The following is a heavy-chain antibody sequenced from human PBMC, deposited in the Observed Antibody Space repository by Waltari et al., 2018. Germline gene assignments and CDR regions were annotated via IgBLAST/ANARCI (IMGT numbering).Heavy chain of an antibody. V-gene: IGHV1-3*01. J-gene: IGHJ6*02. CDR3: ARTDYEFWSGYYYYGMDV. CDR2: INAGKGNT. CDR1: GYTFTSYA. Sequence: QVQLVQSGAEGKKPGASVKVSCKASGYTFTSYAIHWVRQAPGQRLEGMGWINAGKGNTKYSQKFQGRVTITRDTSASTAYMELSSLRSEDTAVYYCARTDYEFWSGYYYYGMDVWGQGTTVTVSS. D-gene: IGHD3-3*01.